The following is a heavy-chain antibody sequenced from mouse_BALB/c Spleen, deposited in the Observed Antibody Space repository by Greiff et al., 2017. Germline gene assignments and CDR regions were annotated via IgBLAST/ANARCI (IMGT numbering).Heavy chain of an antibody. Sequence: QVQLQQSGAELARPGASVKLSCKASGYTFTSYWMQWVKQRPGQGLEWIGAIYPGDGDTRYTQKFKGKATLTADKSSSTAYMQLSSLASEDSAVYYCARDGSLAYWGQGTLVTVSA. CDR2: IYPGDGDT. CDR1: GYTFTSYW. V-gene: IGHV1-87*01. J-gene: IGHJ3*01. D-gene: IGHD2-3*01. CDR3: ARDGSLAY.